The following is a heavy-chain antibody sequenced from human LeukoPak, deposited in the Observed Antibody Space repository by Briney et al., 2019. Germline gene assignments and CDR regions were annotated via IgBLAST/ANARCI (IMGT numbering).Heavy chain of an antibody. Sequence: QPGGSLRLSCAASGFTFDDYAMHWVRQAPGKGLEWVSGISWNSGSIGYADSVKGRFTISRDNAKNSLYLQMNSLRAEDTALYYCAKAMAGQFDYWGQGTLVTVSS. CDR1: GFTFDDYA. D-gene: IGHD6-19*01. J-gene: IGHJ4*02. V-gene: IGHV3-9*01. CDR3: AKAMAGQFDY. CDR2: ISWNSGSI.